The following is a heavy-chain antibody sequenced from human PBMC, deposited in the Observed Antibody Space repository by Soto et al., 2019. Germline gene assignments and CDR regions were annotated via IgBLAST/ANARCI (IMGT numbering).Heavy chain of an antibody. CDR1: GFTFGSYA. V-gene: IGHV3-64*01. D-gene: IGHD3-9*01. CDR2: ISSNGGST. J-gene: IGHJ4*02. CDR3: ARGGYFDWLSPYDY. Sequence: GGSLGLSCAASGFTFGSYAMHWVRQAPGKGLEYVSAISSNGGSTYYANSVKGRFTISRDNSKNTLYLQMGSLRAEDMAVYYCARGGYFDWLSPYDYWGQGTLVTVSS.